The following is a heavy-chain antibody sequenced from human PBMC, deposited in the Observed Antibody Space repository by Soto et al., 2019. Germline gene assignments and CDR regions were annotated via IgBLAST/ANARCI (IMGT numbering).Heavy chain of an antibody. V-gene: IGHV1-2*04. D-gene: IGHD3-3*01. Sequence: ASVKVSCKASGYTFTGYYMHWVRQAPGQGLEWMGWINPNSGGTNYAQKFQGWVTMTRDTSISTAYMELSRLRSDDTAVYYCARDRSYDFWSGYPNYIFDYWGQGTLVTVSS. CDR2: INPNSGGT. J-gene: IGHJ4*02. CDR1: GYTFTGYY. CDR3: ARDRSYDFWSGYPNYIFDY.